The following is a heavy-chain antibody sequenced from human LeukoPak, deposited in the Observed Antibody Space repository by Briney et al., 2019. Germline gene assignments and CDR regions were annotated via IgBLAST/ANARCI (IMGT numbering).Heavy chain of an antibody. CDR1: GFTFSSYS. CDR3: ARDPLGYCSSTSCYEIDY. V-gene: IGHV3-21*01. Sequence: GGSLRLSCAASGFTFSSYSMNWVRQAPGKGLEWVSSISSSSCYIYYADSVKGRFTISRDNAKNSLYLQMNSLRAEDTAVYYCARDPLGYCSSTSCYEIDYWGQGTLVTVSS. J-gene: IGHJ4*02. D-gene: IGHD2-2*01. CDR2: ISSSSCYI.